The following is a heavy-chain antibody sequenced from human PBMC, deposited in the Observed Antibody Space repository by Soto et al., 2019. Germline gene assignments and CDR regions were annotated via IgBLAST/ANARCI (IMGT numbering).Heavy chain of an antibody. V-gene: IGHV3-23*01. D-gene: IGHD5-12*01. Sequence: GGSLRLSCAASGFIFTNYAMNWVRQSPGKGLEWVSVIGGRGNSAYYADSVQGRFTISRDNSKNTLSLQMSSLTADDTAIYYCVREGRGSFDFWGRGTMVTVSS. CDR3: VREGRGSFDF. CDR1: GFIFTNYA. CDR2: IGGRGNSA. J-gene: IGHJ3*01.